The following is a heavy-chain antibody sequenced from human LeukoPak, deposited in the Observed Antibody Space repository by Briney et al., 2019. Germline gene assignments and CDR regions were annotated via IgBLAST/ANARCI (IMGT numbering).Heavy chain of an antibody. Sequence: ASVKVSCKASGYTFTGYYMHWVRQAPGQGLEWMGWINPNSGGTNYAQKFQGRVTMTRDTSISTAYMELSRLRSDDTAVYYCARDGTYYYDSSGYYTFDYWGQGTLVTVSS. J-gene: IGHJ4*02. CDR3: ARDGTYYYDSSGYYTFDY. CDR1: GYTFTGYY. D-gene: IGHD3-22*01. CDR2: INPNSGGT. V-gene: IGHV1-2*02.